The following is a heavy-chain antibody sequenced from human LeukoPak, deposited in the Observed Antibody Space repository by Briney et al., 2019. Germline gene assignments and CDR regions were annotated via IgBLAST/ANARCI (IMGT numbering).Heavy chain of an antibody. V-gene: IGHV3-43*02. CDR2: ISGDGYYT. J-gene: IGHJ6*02. Sequence: TGGSLRLSCAASGFAFDDYAMHWVRQAPGKGLEWVSFISGDGYYTYYGDSVKGRFTISRDNSKNSLYLQLNSLRTEDTALYYWAKILRYLDSSSAGYYYYGMDVWGQGTTVTVSS. CDR1: GFAFDDYA. D-gene: IGHD3-9*01. CDR3: AKILRYLDSSSAGYYYYGMDV.